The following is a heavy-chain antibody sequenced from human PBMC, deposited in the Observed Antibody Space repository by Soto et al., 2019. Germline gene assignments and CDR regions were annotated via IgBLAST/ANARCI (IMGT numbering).Heavy chain of an antibody. V-gene: IGHV3-48*03. J-gene: IGHJ5*02. CDR2: ISSSGSTI. CDR1: GFTFRSYE. CDR3: ARSARKNWFDP. Sequence: ESGGGLVQPGGSLRLSCAASGFTFRSYEMNWVRQAPGKGLEWVSYISSSGSTIYYADSVKGRFTISRDNAKNSLYLQMNSLRAEDTAVYYCARSARKNWFDPWGQGTLVTVSS.